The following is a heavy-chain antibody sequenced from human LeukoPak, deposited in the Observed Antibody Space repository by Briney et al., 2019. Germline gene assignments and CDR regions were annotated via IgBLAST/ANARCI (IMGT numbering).Heavy chain of an antibody. J-gene: IGHJ3*02. D-gene: IGHD1-26*01. Sequence: GTLSLTCTVSGGSISSYYWSWIRQPPGKGLQWIGYINYSGSTNYNPSLQSRVTISVDTSKNQFSLKLSSVTAADTAVFYCTKVGPTGAFDIWGEGTMVAVSS. V-gene: IGHV4-59*01. CDR1: GGSISSYY. CDR3: TKVGPTGAFDI. CDR2: INYSGST.